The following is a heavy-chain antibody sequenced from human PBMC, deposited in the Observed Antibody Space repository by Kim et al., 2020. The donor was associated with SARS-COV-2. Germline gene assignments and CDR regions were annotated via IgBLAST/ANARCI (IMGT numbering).Heavy chain of an antibody. V-gene: IGHV3-21*01. J-gene: IGHJ6*02. CDR3: ARDLWLTHYYYDGMDV. D-gene: IGHD3-10*01. Sequence: SVKGRFTISRDNAKNSLYLQMNSLRAEDTAVYYCARDLWLTHYYYDGMDVWGQGTTVTVSS.